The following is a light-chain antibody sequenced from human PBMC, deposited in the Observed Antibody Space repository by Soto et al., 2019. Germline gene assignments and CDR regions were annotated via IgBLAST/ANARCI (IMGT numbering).Light chain of an antibody. V-gene: IGLV2-8*01. CDR2: EVT. J-gene: IGLJ2*01. Sequence: QSALTQPPSASGSPGQSVTISCTGMSSDVGGYNYVSWYQQHPGKAPKLMIYEVTKRPSGVPDRFSGSKSGNTASLTVSGLQAEDEAYYYCSSYARSNSVLFGGGTKLTVL. CDR1: SSDVGGYNY. CDR3: SSYARSNSVL.